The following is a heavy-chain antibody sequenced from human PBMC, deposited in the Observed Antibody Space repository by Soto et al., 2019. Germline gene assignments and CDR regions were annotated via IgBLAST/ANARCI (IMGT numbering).Heavy chain of an antibody. V-gene: IGHV4-59*01. CDR2: IYYSGST. Sequence: QVQLQESGPGLVKPSETLSLTCTVSGGSISSYYWSWIRQPPGKGLEWIGYIYYSGSTNYNPSLKRRVTISVDTSKNQFSLKLSSVTAADTAVYYCARAPGYYDSSGYADHWYFDLWGRGTLVTVSS. CDR3: ARAPGYYDSSGYADHWYFDL. CDR1: GGSISSYY. D-gene: IGHD3-22*01. J-gene: IGHJ2*01.